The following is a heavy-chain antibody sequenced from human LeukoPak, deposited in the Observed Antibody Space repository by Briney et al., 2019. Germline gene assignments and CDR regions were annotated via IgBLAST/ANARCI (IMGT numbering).Heavy chain of an antibody. J-gene: IGHJ4*02. CDR3: TRHPSKDYGENLDY. V-gene: IGHV3-73*01. CDR2: IGSKANSYAT. Sequence: GGSLRLSCAASGFTFSGSTMHWVRQASGKGLEWVGRIGSKANSYATAYAASVKGRFTISRDDSKNTAYLQMNSLKTEDTAVYYCTRHPSKDYGENLDYWGQGTLVTVSS. D-gene: IGHD4-17*01. CDR1: GFTFSGST.